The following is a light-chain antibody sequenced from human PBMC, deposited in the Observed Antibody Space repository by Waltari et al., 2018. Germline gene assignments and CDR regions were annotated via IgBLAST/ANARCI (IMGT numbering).Light chain of an antibody. CDR3: QQYNGWPRT. J-gene: IGKJ1*01. CDR2: AAY. Sequence: EIVMTQSPATLSVSPGDRATLSCRASQSVSSNLAWYQQHPGQAPRLLIYAAYTRATGVPARFSGSGSGTDFTLTISSLQSEDFAVYYCQQYNGWPRTFGQGTKVEI. CDR1: QSVSSN. V-gene: IGKV3-15*01.